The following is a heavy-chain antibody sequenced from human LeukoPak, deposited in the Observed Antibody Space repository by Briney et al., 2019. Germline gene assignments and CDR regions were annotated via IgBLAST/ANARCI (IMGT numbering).Heavy chain of an antibody. CDR3: ARDFGITWAQYYFDY. CDR1: GFTFDDYT. CDR2: ISWDGGST. J-gene: IGHJ4*02. D-gene: IGHD3-10*01. Sequence: GGSLRLSCAASGFTFDDYTMHWVRQAPRKGLEWVSLISWDGGSTYYADSVKGRFTISRDNSKNSLYLQMNSLRTDDTAMYYCARDFGITWAQYYFDYWGQGTLVTVSS. V-gene: IGHV3-43*01.